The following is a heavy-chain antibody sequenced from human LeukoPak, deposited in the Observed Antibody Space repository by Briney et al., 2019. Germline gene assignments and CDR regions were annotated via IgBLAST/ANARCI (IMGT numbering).Heavy chain of an antibody. CDR3: ARISCTGGSCRPYSYFDMDV. CDR1: GFTFSTFG. CDR2: IWYDGSNK. J-gene: IGHJ6*02. Sequence: GRSLRLSCAASGFTFSTFGMNWVRQAPGKGLEWVAVIWYDGSNKYYADSVKGRFTISSDNSKSTLYLQMNSLRAEDTAVYYCARISCTGGSCRPYSYFDMDVWGQGTTVTVSS. V-gene: IGHV3-33*01. D-gene: IGHD2-15*01.